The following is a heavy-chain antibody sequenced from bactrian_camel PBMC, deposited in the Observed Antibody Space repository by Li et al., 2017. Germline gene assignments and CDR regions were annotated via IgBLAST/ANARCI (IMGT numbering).Heavy chain of an antibody. CDR2: IYSDGSNG. CDR3: AADFGHVSPVPSVVTMCQGADLAY. CDR1: GFTFSYYY. V-gene: IGHV3-2*01. D-gene: IGHD2*01. Sequence: HVQLVESGGGLVQPGESLRLSCAASGFTFSYYYMSWVRQAPGKGLEWVSSIYSDGSNGYIADSVKGRFTIFKNNAKNILYLQMSNLNSEDTGMYYCAADFGHVSPVPSVVTMCQGADLAYWGQGTQVTVS. J-gene: IGHJ6*01.